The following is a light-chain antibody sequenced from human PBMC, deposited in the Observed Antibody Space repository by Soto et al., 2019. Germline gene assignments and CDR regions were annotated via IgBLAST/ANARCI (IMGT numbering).Light chain of an antibody. CDR1: SSDVGGYNS. J-gene: IGLJ1*01. Sequence: QSVLTQPPSASGSPGQSVTISCTRTSSDVGGYNSVSWYQHHPGKAPKLMIYEVSKRPSGVPDRFSGSKSANTASLTVSGLLAEDEADYYCSSYAGSNNYVFGTGTKLTVL. CDR2: EVS. V-gene: IGLV2-8*01. CDR3: SSYAGSNNYV.